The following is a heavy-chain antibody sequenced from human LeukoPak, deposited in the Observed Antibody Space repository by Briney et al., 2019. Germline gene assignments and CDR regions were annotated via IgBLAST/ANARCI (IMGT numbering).Heavy chain of an antibody. CDR3: ARGCGSLSLGY. D-gene: IGHD1-26*01. CDR2: ISGSSSAI. Sequence: GGSLRLSCAASGFTFTSYSMNWVRQAPGKGLEWVSYISGSSSAIHYADSVKGRFTISRDNANNSLYLQMNSLRAEDTAVYYCARGCGSLSLGYWGQGTLVAVSS. V-gene: IGHV3-48*04. J-gene: IGHJ4*02. CDR1: GFTFTSYS.